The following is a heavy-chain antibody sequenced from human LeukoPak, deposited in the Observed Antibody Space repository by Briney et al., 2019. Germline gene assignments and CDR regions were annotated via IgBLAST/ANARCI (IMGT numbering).Heavy chain of an antibody. V-gene: IGHV3-43*02. Sequence: GGSLRLSCVASGFTFHDYAMSWVRQVPGKGLEWVSLISGDGGSASYAASVKGRFTISRDNSKNSLYLRMNSLRTEDTAFYYCAKASSGSSSRPIDYWGQGTLLTVSS. CDR3: AKASSGSSSRPIDY. D-gene: IGHD3-10*01. CDR1: GFTFHDYA. J-gene: IGHJ4*02. CDR2: ISGDGGSA.